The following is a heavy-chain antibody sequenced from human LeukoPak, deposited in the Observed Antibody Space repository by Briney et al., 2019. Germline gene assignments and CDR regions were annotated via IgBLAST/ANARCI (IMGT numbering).Heavy chain of an antibody. Sequence: SETLPLTCAVSAGSISSYYWSWIRQPPGKGLEWIGYMSYSGSTNYNPSLKSRVTISIDTSKNQFSLRLTSVTAADTALYYCARFFIYPPHAFEIWGQGTLVTVSS. J-gene: IGHJ3*02. CDR3: ARFFIYPPHAFEI. D-gene: IGHD3-3*01. CDR2: MSYSGST. V-gene: IGHV4-59*01. CDR1: AGSISSYY.